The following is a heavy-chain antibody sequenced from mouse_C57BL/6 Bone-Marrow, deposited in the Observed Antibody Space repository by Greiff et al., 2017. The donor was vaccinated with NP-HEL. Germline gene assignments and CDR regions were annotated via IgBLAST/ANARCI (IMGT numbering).Heavy chain of an antibody. CDR3: SRGAD. CDR2: IYPGDGDT. V-gene: IGHV1-80*01. Sequence: VMLVESGAELVKPGASVKISCKASGYAFSSYWMNWVKQRPGKGLEWIGQIYPGDGDTNYNGKFKDKASLTADKSSSTAYMQLSSLTSEDSAVYFCSRGADWGQGTLVTVSA. CDR1: GYAFSSYW. J-gene: IGHJ3*01.